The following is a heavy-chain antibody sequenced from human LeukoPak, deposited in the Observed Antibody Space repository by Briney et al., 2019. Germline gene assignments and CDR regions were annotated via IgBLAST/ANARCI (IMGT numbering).Heavy chain of an antibody. Sequence: LGRSLRLSCSASGFTFSIYPIHWVRQAPGKGLEWVAGISYDGSNEYYADSVKGRFSISRDTSKNMLYLHMNSLRGDDSAVYYCAREKYEGSTHFDYWGQGTLVTVSS. V-gene: IGHV3-30*04. CDR3: AREKYEGSTHFDY. CDR1: GFTFSIYP. CDR2: ISYDGSNE. J-gene: IGHJ4*02. D-gene: IGHD2-2*01.